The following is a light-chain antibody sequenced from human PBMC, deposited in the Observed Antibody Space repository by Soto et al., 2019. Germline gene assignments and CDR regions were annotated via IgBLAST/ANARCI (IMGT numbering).Light chain of an antibody. CDR3: QTWGTGPAV. CDR2: LNSDGSH. CDR1: SGHSSYA. Sequence: QSVLTQSPSASASLGASVKLTCTLGSGHSSYAIAWHQQQPEKGPRYLMKLNSDGSHSKGDGIPDRFSGSSSGAERYLTISSLPSEDEADYYCQTWGTGPAVFGGGTQLTVL. J-gene: IGLJ7*01. V-gene: IGLV4-69*01.